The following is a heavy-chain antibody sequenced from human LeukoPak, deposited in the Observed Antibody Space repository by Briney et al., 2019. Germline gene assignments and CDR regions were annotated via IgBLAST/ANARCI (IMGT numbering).Heavy chain of an antibody. D-gene: IGHD6-6*01. Sequence: PSETLSLTCAVSGYSISSGGYSWSWIRQPPGKGLEWIGYIYHSGSTNYNPSLQSRVTISVDTSKNQFSLNLNSVTAADTAVYYCARGGAARLHFQNWGQGTLVTVSS. CDR3: ARGGAARLHFQN. CDR1: GYSISSGGYS. CDR2: IYHSGST. J-gene: IGHJ1*01. V-gene: IGHV4-61*08.